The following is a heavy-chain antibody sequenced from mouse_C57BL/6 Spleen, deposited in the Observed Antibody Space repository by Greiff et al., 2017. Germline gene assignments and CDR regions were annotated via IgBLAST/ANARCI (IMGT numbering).Heavy chain of an antibody. Sequence: VQLQQSGPELVKPGASVKISCKASGYAFSSSWMNWVKQRPGKGLEWIGRIYPGDGDTNYNGKFKGKATLTADTSSSTAYMQLSSLTSEDSAVYFCARTDYGNAMDYWGQGTSVTVSS. V-gene: IGHV1-82*01. D-gene: IGHD2-1*01. CDR3: ARTDYGNAMDY. J-gene: IGHJ4*01. CDR2: IYPGDGDT. CDR1: GYAFSSSW.